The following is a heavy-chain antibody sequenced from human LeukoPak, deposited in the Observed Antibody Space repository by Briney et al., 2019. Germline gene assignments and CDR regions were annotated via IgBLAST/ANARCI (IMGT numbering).Heavy chain of an antibody. CDR1: GYTFTSYG. D-gene: IGHD3-9*01. V-gene: IGHV1-18*01. CDR2: ISAYNGNT. J-gene: IGHJ3*02. CDR3: ARAHYDILTGYPPPAFDI. Sequence: ASVKVSCKASGYTFTSYGISWVRQAPGQGLEWMGWISAYNGNTNYAQKFQGRVTITTDESTSTAYMELSSLRSEDTAVYYCARAHYDILTGYPPPAFDIWGQGTMVAVSS.